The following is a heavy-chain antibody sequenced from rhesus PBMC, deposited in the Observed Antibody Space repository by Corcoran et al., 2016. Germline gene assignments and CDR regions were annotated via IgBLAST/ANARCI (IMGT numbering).Heavy chain of an antibody. J-gene: IGHJ5-1*01. D-gene: IGHD3-34*01. CDR2: IDGKSAST. V-gene: IGHV4-73*01. CDR3: ARDWGGPINRFDV. CDR1: GGSISGYY. Sequence: QVKLQQWGEGLVKPSETLSLTCAVYGGSISGYYWSWIRQPPGKGLECIGNIDGKSASTHYNPSLNNRVTISKDASTNQFSLKLSSVTAADTAVYYCARDWGGPINRFDVWGPGVLVTVSS.